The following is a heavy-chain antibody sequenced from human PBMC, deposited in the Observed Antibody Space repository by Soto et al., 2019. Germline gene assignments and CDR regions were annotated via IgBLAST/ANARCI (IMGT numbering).Heavy chain of an antibody. CDR1: GYTFTSYG. Sequence: QVQLVQSGAEVKKPGASVKVSCKASGYTFTSYGISWVRQAPGQGREWMGWISAYNGNTNYAQKLQGRVTMTTDTSTSTAYMELRSLRSDDTAVYYCARDTYCSGGSCYYKEDAFDIWGQGTMVTVSS. CDR3: ARDTYCSGGSCYYKEDAFDI. J-gene: IGHJ3*02. V-gene: IGHV1-18*01. D-gene: IGHD2-15*01. CDR2: ISAYNGNT.